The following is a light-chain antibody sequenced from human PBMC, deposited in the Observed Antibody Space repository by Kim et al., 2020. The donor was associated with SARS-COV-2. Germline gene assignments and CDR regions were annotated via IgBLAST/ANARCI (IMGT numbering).Light chain of an antibody. Sequence: GSVGERFTITGRASQGISNYLAWFQQKPGKVPKRLIYAASSLQSGVPSRFSGSGSGTEFTLTINSLQPEDFATYYCLQHNSYPLTFSPGTKVDIK. V-gene: IGKV1-17*03. CDR1: QGISNY. CDR3: LQHNSYPLT. CDR2: AAS. J-gene: IGKJ3*01.